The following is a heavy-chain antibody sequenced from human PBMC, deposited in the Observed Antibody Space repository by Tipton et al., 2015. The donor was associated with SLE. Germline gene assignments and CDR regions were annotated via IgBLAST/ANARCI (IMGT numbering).Heavy chain of an antibody. J-gene: IGHJ4*02. CDR3: ARDKNGDYYDY. D-gene: IGHD4-17*01. V-gene: IGHV4-34*01. Sequence: TLSLTCAIYRGSFSGYHWSWIRQTPGKGLEWIGEINYSANTNYNPSLKSRATISVDTSKNQFSLKLSSVTAADTAVYYCARDKNGDYYDYWGQGTLVTVSS. CDR2: INYSANT. CDR1: RGSFSGYH.